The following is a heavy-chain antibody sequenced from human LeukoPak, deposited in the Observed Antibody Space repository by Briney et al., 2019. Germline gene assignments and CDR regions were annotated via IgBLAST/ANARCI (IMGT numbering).Heavy chain of an antibody. D-gene: IGHD4-17*01. CDR3: ARHHRTMTTVTYFDY. CDR2: IYYSGST. CDR1: GGSISSSSYY. J-gene: IGHJ4*02. Sequence: SETLSLTCTVSGGSISSSSYYWGWIRQPPGKGLEWIGSIYYSGSTYYNPSLKSRVTISVDTSKNQFSLKLSSVTAADTAVYYCARHHRTMTTVTYFDYWGQGTLVTVSS. V-gene: IGHV4-39*01.